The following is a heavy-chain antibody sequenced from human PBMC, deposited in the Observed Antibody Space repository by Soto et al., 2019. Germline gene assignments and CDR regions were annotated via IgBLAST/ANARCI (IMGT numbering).Heavy chain of an antibody. CDR1: GGSISSYY. J-gene: IGHJ4*02. CDR2: IYYSGST. Sequence: SETLFLTCTVSGGSISSYYWSWIRQPPGKGLEWIGYIYYSGSTNYNPSLKSRVTISVDTSKNQFSLKLSSVTAADTAVYYCARVGGDILTGYYKEFDYWGQGTLVTVSS. V-gene: IGHV4-59*01. D-gene: IGHD3-9*01. CDR3: ARVGGDILTGYYKEFDY.